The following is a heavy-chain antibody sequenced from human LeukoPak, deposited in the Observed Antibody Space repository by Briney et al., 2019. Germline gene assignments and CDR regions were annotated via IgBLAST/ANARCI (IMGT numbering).Heavy chain of an antibody. CDR1: GFNFSGYS. CDR3: ARVGIAVAQFFDY. D-gene: IGHD6-19*01. V-gene: IGHV3-48*02. Sequence: GGSLRLSCAASGFNFSGYSMNWVRQAPGKGLEWVSYISSSSSAIYYADSVKGRFTISGDNAKNLLYLQMNSLRDEDTAVYYCARVGIAVAQFFDYWGQGTLVTVSS. CDR2: ISSSSSAI. J-gene: IGHJ4*02.